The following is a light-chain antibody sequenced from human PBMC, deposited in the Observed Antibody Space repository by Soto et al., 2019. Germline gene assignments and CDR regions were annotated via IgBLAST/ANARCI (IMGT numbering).Light chain of an antibody. CDR1: QSVSNY. CDR2: GAS. CDR3: QQYGGSPQT. J-gene: IGKJ1*01. Sequence: EIVLTQSPGTLSLSPGERATLSCRASQSVSNYLAWYQQKPGQAPRLLIYGASSRATDIPDRFSGSGSGTDFTLTISRLEPEDCAVYYCQQYGGSPQTFGQGTKVEIK. V-gene: IGKV3-20*01.